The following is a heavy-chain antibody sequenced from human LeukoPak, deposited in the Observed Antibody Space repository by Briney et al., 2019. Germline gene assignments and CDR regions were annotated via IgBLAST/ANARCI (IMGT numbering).Heavy chain of an antibody. CDR2: INPNNGGT. CDR1: GYTLTDYY. Sequence: ASVTVSCKAFGYTLTDYYIHWVRQAPGQGLEWMGWINPNNGGTNSAQKFQGRVTMTRDTSIGTAYMGLNRLTYDDTAVYYCGRDRHWNQGNFDYWGQGTLVTVSS. CDR3: GRDRHWNQGNFDY. J-gene: IGHJ4*02. V-gene: IGHV1-2*02. D-gene: IGHD1-1*01.